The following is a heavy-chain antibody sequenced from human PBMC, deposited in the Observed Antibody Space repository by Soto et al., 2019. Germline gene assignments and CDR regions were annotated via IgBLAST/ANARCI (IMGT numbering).Heavy chain of an antibody. J-gene: IGHJ5*02. D-gene: IGHD2-2*01. Sequence: GESLKISCTGVGYSFTSYWIGWVRQMPGKGLEWMGIIYPGDSDTRYSPSFQGQVTISADKSITTAYLQWSSLQASDTAMYYCARGYCTITICDPWFDPWGQGTLLTVFS. CDR2: IYPGDSDT. V-gene: IGHV5-51*01. CDR3: ARGYCTITICDPWFDP. CDR1: GYSFTSYW.